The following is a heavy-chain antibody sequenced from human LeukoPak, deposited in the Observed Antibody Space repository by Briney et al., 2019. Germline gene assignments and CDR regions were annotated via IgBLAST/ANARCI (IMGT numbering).Heavy chain of an antibody. CDR2: IYTSGST. V-gene: IGHV4-61*02. D-gene: IGHD3-22*01. CDR1: RGSISSGSYY. J-gene: IGHJ4*02. Sequence: KPSETLSLTCTVSRGSISSGSYYWSWIRQPAGKGLEWIGRIYTSGSTNYNPSLKSRVTISVDTSKNQFSLKLSSVTAADTAVYYCARLDSTYYYDSPFDYWGQGTLVTVSS. CDR3: ARLDSTYYYDSPFDY.